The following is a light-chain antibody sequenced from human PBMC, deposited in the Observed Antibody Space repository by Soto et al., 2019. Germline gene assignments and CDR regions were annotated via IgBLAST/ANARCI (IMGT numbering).Light chain of an antibody. V-gene: IGLV1-47*01. Sequence: QSVLTQPPSASGTPGQRVTISCSGSRSNIGSNYVYWYQQLPGTAPKLLIYRNNQRPSGVPDRFSGSKSGTSASLAISGLRAEDEADYYCAAWDDSLSVPVFGGGTKVTVL. CDR1: RSNIGSNY. CDR2: RNN. J-gene: IGLJ3*02. CDR3: AAWDDSLSVPV.